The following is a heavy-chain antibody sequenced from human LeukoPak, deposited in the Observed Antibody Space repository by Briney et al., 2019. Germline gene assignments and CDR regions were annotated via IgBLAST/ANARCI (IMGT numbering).Heavy chain of an antibody. D-gene: IGHD4-17*01. CDR3: ARGSRGYGDYAF. CDR2: IIPIFGTA. J-gene: IGHJ4*02. Sequence: SVKVSCEASGGTFSSYAISWVRQAPGQGLEWMGGIIPIFGTANYAQKFQGRVTITTDESTSTAYMELSSLRSEDTAVYYCARGSRGYGDYAFWGQGTLVTVSS. CDR1: GGTFSSYA. V-gene: IGHV1-69*05.